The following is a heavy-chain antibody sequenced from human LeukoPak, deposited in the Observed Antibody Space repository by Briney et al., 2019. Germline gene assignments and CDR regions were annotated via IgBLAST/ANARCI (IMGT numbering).Heavy chain of an antibody. CDR2: MDNSGST. D-gene: IGHD4-11*01. J-gene: IGHJ3*02. CDR3: ATWVTVIYAFDI. V-gene: IGHV4-59*01. Sequence: PSETLSLTCTVPGGSISSYYWNWLRQPSGKGLEWIGYMDNSGSTNYNPSLKSRVTISADTSKNQFSLRLSSVTAADTAVYYCATWVTVIYAFDIWGQGTMVTVSS. CDR1: GGSISSYY.